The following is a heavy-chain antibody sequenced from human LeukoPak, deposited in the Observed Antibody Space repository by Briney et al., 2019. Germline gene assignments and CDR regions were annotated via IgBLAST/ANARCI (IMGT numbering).Heavy chain of an antibody. V-gene: IGHV3-48*04. CDR3: ARDRGGRGFTYGQPLDY. J-gene: IGHJ4*02. D-gene: IGHD5-18*01. CDR1: GFTFSSYS. CDR2: VSGGGSPI. Sequence: PGGSLRLSCAASGFTFSSYSMNWVRQAPGKGLEWVSYVSGGGSPIYWADSVKGRFTLSRDNAKNSLYLQMNGLRAEDTAVYYCARDRGGRGFTYGQPLDYWGQGTLVTVSS.